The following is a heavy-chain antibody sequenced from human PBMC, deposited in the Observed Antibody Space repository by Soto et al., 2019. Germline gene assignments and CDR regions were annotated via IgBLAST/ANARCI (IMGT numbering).Heavy chain of an antibody. D-gene: IGHD2-2*01. J-gene: IGHJ4*02. Sequence: QVQLVESGGGVVQPGRSLRLSCAASGFTFSNYAMHWVRQAPGKGLEWVAVISYDGSNKYYAESVKGRFTISRDNSKNTLHLQMNSLRAEDTAVYYCARGNCVSTNCYFDYWGQGTLVTVSS. CDR3: ARGNCVSTNCYFDY. CDR1: GFTFSNYA. CDR2: ISYDGSNK. V-gene: IGHV3-30-3*01.